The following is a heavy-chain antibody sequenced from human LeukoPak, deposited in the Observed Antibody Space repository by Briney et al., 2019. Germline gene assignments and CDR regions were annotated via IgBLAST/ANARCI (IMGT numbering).Heavy chain of an antibody. Sequence: ASVKVSCKASGYSLTGYYMYWVRQAPGQGLEWMGWINLNSGGTNYAQKFQDRVTMTRDTSITTAYMELSRLRFDDTALYYCARSPHILTGENFDYWGQGTLVTVSS. D-gene: IGHD3-9*01. V-gene: IGHV1-2*02. CDR2: INLNSGGT. J-gene: IGHJ4*02. CDR1: GYSLTGYY. CDR3: ARSPHILTGENFDY.